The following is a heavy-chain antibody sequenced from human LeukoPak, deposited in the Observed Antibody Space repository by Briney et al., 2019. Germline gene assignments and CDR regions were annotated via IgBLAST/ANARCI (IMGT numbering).Heavy chain of an antibody. CDR2: IYNSGST. CDR3: ARDLKTIVGATSFDY. V-gene: IGHV4-59*01. CDR1: GGSISSYY. J-gene: IGHJ4*02. Sequence: SETLSLTCTVSGGSISSYYWNWIRQPPGKGLEWIGYIYNSGSTNYNPSLKSRVTISVDTSKKQFSLKLSPVTAADTAVYYCARDLKTIVGATSFDYWGQGTLVTVSS. D-gene: IGHD1-26*01.